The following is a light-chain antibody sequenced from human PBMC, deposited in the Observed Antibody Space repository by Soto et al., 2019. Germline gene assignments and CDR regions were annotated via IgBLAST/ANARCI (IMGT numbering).Light chain of an antibody. V-gene: IGKV3-11*01. CDR1: QSISTY. CDR2: DAS. Sequence: IVLTQSPAPLSFSPGERATLSCRAGQSISTYLAWYQQKPGQAPRLLIYDASNRATGTPARFSGSGSGTDFTLTISSLEPEDVAVYYCQQRSNWPRTLGQGTKVDIK. CDR3: QQRSNWPRT. J-gene: IGKJ1*01.